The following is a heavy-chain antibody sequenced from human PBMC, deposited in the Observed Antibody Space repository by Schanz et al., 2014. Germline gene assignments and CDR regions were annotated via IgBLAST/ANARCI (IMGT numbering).Heavy chain of an antibody. D-gene: IGHD2-2*01. CDR2: VPFDGSQK. CDR3: ARESSNDIVLVPGAVFDH. J-gene: IGHJ4*02. Sequence: QVQLVESGGGVVQPGRSLRLSCAASGFTFSSYALHWVRQAPGKGLEWVAFVPFDGSQKFYADSVKGRFTISRDNSKNTVYLQMNSLRPGDKAVYYCARESSNDIVLVPGAVFDHWGQGILVTVSS. V-gene: IGHV3-30*04. CDR1: GFTFSSYA.